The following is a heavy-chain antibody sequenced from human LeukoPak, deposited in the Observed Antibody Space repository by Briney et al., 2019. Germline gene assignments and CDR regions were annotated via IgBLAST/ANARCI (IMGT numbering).Heavy chain of an antibody. CDR1: GYSFSTFW. J-gene: IGHJ4*02. Sequence: ESLKISCKGSGYSFSTFWIGWVRQMPGKGLEWMGIIYPGDSDTRYSPSFQGQVTISADKSISTAYLQWSSLKASDTAMYYCARDNSNYFDYWGQGTLVTVSS. CDR3: ARDNSNYFDY. CDR2: IYPGDSDT. V-gene: IGHV5-51*01. D-gene: IGHD4-11*01.